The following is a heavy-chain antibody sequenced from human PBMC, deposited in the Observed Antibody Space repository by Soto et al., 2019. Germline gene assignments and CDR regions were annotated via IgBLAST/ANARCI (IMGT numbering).Heavy chain of an antibody. J-gene: IGHJ3*02. CDR1: GFTFSSYS. Sequence: KAGGSLRLSCAASGFTFSSYSMNWVRQAPGKGLEWVSSISSSSSYIYYADSVKGRFTISRDNAKNSLYLQMNSLRAEDTAVYYCARAKNYDFWSGYDAFDIWGQGTMVTVSS. CDR2: ISSSSSYI. D-gene: IGHD3-3*01. CDR3: ARAKNYDFWSGYDAFDI. V-gene: IGHV3-21*01.